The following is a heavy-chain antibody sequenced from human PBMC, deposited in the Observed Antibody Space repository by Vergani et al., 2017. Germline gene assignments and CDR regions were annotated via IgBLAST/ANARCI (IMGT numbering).Heavy chain of an antibody. J-gene: IGHJ4*02. V-gene: IGHV3-11*01. CDR2: ISSSGDST. CDR3: AKDLIGSYYGFDY. Sequence: QVQLVESGGGLVKPGGSLRLSCAASGFTFSDYYMSWIRQAPGKGLEWVSYISSSGDSTYYADSVKGRFTISRDNSKNTLYLQMNSLRAEDTAVYYCAKDLIGSYYGFDYWGQGTLVTVSS. D-gene: IGHD1-26*01. CDR1: GFTFSDYY.